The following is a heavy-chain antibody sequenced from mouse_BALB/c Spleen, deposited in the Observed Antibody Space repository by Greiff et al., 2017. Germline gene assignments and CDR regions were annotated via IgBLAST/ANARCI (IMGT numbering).Heavy chain of an antibody. CDR2: IDPENGDT. V-gene: IGHV14-4*02. CDR1: GFNIKDYY. D-gene: IGHD2-1*01. J-gene: IGHJ2*01. CDR3: SANGNYVFDY. Sequence: EVQLQQSGAELVRSGASVKLSCTASGFNIKDYYMHWVKQRPEQGLEWIGWIDPENGDTEYAPKFQGKATMTADTSSNTAYLQLSSLTSEDTAVYYCSANGNYVFDYWGQGTTLTVSS.